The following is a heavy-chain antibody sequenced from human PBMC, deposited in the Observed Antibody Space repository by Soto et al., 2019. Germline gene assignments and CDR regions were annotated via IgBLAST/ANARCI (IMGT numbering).Heavy chain of an antibody. V-gene: IGHV4-31*02. CDR1: GRSISSCGYY. J-gene: IGHJ6*02. CDR3: ARGGLGYCSGGSCYSAELSRYYYGMDV. CDR2: IYYRGST. D-gene: IGHD2-15*01. Sequence: SDTLSLTCTLSGRSISSCGYYWSWIRKHLGKGMEGIGYIYYRGSTYYKPSLKSRVTISVDTSKNQFSLKLSSVTAADTAVYYCARGGLGYCSGGSCYSAELSRYYYGMDVWGQGTTVT.